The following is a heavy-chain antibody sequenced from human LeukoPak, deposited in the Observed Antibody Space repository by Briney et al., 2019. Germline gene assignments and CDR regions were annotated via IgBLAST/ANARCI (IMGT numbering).Heavy chain of an antibody. J-gene: IGHJ3*02. Sequence: SETLSLTCTVSGGSMRSHYWSWIRQTPGKGLEWFGYIDYSGSTRYSPSLQSRVTISVDTSKNQFSLKLTSVTATDTAVYYCARLINNDNSGDADTFDMWGQGTVVTVFS. CDR1: GGSMRSHY. CDR2: IDYSGST. V-gene: IGHV4-59*11. CDR3: ARLINNDNSGDADTFDM. D-gene: IGHD3-22*01.